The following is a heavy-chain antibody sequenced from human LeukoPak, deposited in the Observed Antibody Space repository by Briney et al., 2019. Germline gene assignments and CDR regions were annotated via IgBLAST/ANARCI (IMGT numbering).Heavy chain of an antibody. J-gene: IGHJ3*02. D-gene: IGHD3-10*01. V-gene: IGHV4-4*07. Sequence: SGTLSLTCTISGGSISSYYWSWIRQPAGKGLEWIGRIYTSGSTNYNPSLKSRVTISLDTSKNQFSLKVISMTAADTAAYYCTKSDGYGLIRICGRGTMVTVSS. CDR2: IYTSGST. CDR3: TKSDGYGLIRI. CDR1: GGSISSYY.